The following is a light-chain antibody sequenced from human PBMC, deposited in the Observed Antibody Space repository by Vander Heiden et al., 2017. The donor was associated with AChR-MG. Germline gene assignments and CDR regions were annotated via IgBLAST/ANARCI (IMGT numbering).Light chain of an antibody. Sequence: EIVMTQSPAILSVSPGERVTLSCRASQSVSNNLAWYQQKPGQAPRLLIYATSTRATAIPARFSGSGSGTEFTLTISSLQSEDFAVYYCQQYNNWPRTFGLGTKLDIK. CDR2: ATS. V-gene: IGKV3-15*01. CDR1: QSVSNN. J-gene: IGKJ2*01. CDR3: QQYNNWPRT.